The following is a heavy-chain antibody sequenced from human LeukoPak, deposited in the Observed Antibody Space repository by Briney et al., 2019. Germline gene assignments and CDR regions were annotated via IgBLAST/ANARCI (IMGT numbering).Heavy chain of an antibody. V-gene: IGHV4-34*01. CDR1: GGSFSGYY. D-gene: IGHD6-13*01. CDR3: AKEGGSSWYWGGYYYYGMDV. J-gene: IGHJ6*04. Sequence: SETLSLTCAVYGGSFSGYYWSWIRQPPGKGLEWIGEINHSGSTNYNPSLKSRVTISVDTSKNQFSLKLSSVTAADTAVYYCAKEGGSSWYWGGYYYYGMDVWGKGTTVTVSS. CDR2: INHSGST.